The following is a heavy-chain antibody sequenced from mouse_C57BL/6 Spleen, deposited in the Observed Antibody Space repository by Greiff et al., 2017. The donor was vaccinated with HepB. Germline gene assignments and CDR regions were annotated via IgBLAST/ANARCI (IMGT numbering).Heavy chain of an antibody. Sequence: EVQLQQSGPELVKPGASVKISCKASGYTFTDYYMNWVKQSHGKSLEWIGDINPNNGGTSYNQKFKGKATLTADKSSSTAYMELRSLTSEDSAVYYCARSSDGYWPMDYWGQGTSVTVSS. D-gene: IGHD2-3*01. V-gene: IGHV1-26*01. CDR1: GYTFTDYY. CDR3: ARSSDGYWPMDY. CDR2: INPNNGGT. J-gene: IGHJ4*01.